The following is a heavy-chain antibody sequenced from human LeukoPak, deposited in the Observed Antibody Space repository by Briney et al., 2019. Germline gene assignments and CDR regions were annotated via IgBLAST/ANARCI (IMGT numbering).Heavy chain of an antibody. CDR1: GFNVSNNY. V-gene: IGHV3-53*01. J-gene: IGHJ4*02. CDR3: AISGLGFGEFRGLDY. Sequence: GGSLRLSCAATGFNVSNNYMNWVRQAPGKGLEWVSVIFGSGPTYYADSVKGRFTISRDTSKNALYLQMNSLRAEDTAVYYCAISGLGFGEFRGLDYWGQGTLVTVSS. CDR2: IFGSGPT. D-gene: IGHD3-10*01.